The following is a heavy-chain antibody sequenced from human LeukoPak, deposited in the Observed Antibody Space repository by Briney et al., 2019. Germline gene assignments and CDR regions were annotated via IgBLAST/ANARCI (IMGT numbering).Heavy chain of an antibody. CDR2: INAGNGNT. D-gene: IGHD2-15*01. CDR1: GYTFTSYA. CDR3: ARGVLGYCSGGSCYRTYYYYGMDV. J-gene: IGHJ6*02. V-gene: IGHV1-3*01. Sequence: ASVKVSCKASGYTFTSYAMHWVRQAPGQRLEWMGWINAGNGNTKYSQKFQGRVTITRDTSASTAYMELSSLRSEDTAVYYCARGVLGYCSGGSCYRTYYYYGMDVWGQGTTVTVSS.